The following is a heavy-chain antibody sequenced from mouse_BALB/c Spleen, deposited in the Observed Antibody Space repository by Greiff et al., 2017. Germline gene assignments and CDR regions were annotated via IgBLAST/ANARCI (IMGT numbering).Heavy chain of an antibody. CDR3: ARVYYGNYFDY. CDR2: IDPANGNT. D-gene: IGHD2-1*01. V-gene: IGHV14-1*02. CDR1: GYSFTSYW. J-gene: IGHJ2*01. Sequence: VQLQQSGAELVRPGASVKLSCKASGYSFTSYWMNWVKQRPGQGLEWIGRIDPANGNTKYDPKFQGKATITADTSSNTAYLQLSSLTSEDTAVYYCARVYYGNYFDYWGQGTTLTVSS.